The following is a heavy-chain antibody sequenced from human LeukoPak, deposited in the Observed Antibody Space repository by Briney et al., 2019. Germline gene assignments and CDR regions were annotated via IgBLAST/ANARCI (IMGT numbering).Heavy chain of an antibody. J-gene: IGHJ2*01. V-gene: IGHV4-34*01. CDR1: GGSFSGYY. CDR2: LNHSGST. CDR3: ARGYYWYFDL. Sequence: SETLSLTCAVYGGSFSGYYWSWIRQPPGKGLEWIGELNHSGSTNYNPSLKSRVTISVDTSKNQFSLKLSSVTAADTAVYYCARGYYWYFDLWGRGTLVTVSP.